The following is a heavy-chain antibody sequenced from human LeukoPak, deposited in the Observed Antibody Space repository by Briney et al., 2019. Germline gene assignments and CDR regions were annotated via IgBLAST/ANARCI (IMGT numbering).Heavy chain of an antibody. CDR2: IDSSGRTM. Sequence: GGSLRLPCAASGFTFSSFEMNWVRQAPGKGLEWVSYIDSSGRTMYYGDSVRGRFTISRDNAKNSLFLQINSLRAEDTAVYYCAREGGGTYLDAFDIWGQGTVVTVSS. J-gene: IGHJ3*02. D-gene: IGHD1-26*01. CDR3: AREGGGTYLDAFDI. V-gene: IGHV3-48*03. CDR1: GFTFSSFE.